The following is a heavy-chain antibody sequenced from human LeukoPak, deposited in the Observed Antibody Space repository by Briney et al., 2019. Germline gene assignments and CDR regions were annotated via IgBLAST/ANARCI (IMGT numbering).Heavy chain of an antibody. J-gene: IGHJ4*02. CDR3: ARSRCCSSTSCYYFDY. Sequence: ASVKVSCKASGYTFTGYYMHLVRQAPGQELEWMGWINPNSGGTNYAQKFQGRVTMTRDTSISTAYMELSRLRSDDTAVYYCARSRCCSSTSCYYFDYWGQGTLVTVSS. D-gene: IGHD2-2*01. V-gene: IGHV1-2*02. CDR2: INPNSGGT. CDR1: GYTFTGYY.